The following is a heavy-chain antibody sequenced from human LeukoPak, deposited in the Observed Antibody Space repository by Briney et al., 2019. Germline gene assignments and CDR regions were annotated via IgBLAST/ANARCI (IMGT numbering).Heavy chain of an antibody. CDR2: IYISGST. V-gene: IGHV4-4*07. CDR1: GYSISSGYY. Sequence: SETLSLTCTVSGYSISSGYYWSWIRQPAGKGLEWIGRIYISGSTNYNPSLKSRVTMSVDTSKNQFSLKLSSVTAADTAVYYCARDRGTWNDDGFDYWGQGTLVTVSS. J-gene: IGHJ4*02. CDR3: ARDRGTWNDDGFDY. D-gene: IGHD1-1*01.